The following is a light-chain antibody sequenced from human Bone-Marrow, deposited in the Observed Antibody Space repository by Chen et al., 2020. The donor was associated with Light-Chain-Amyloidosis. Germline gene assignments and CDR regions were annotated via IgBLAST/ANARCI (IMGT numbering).Light chain of an antibody. CDR1: DLPTKY. CDR2: RDT. Sequence: SYEPTQPPSVSVSPGQTARITCSGDDLPTKYAYWYQHKPGQAPVLVIHRDTERPSGISERFSGSSSGTTATLTISGVQAEDEADYHCQSADSSGTYEVIFGGGTKLTVL. CDR3: QSADSSGTYEVI. J-gene: IGLJ2*01. V-gene: IGLV3-25*03.